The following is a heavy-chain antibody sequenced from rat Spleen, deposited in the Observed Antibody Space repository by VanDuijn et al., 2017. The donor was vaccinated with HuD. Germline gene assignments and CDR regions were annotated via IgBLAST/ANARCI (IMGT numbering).Heavy chain of an antibody. V-gene: IGHV5-25*01. J-gene: IGHJ2*01. Sequence: EVQLVESGGGLVQPGRSMKLSCAASGLSFSNYDMAWVRQAPTQGLEWVASISPTGATTNYRDSVKGRFTISRDNAKSTLYLQMDSLRSEDTATYYCATRHDYFDYWGPGVMVTVSS. CDR2: ISPTGATT. CDR3: ATRHDYFDY. CDR1: GLSFSNYD.